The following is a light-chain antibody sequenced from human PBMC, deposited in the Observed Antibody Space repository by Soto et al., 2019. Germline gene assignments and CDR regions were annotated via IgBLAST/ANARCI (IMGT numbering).Light chain of an antibody. CDR1: SSDVGKYDY. V-gene: IGLV2-8*01. J-gene: IGLJ3*02. Sequence: QSALTQPPSASGSPGQSVTISCTGTSSDVGKYDYVSWFQHHPGKAPKLIIYEVSKRPSGVPDRFSGSKSGYTASLTISELQAEDEADYYCTSFTSSSTGVFGGGTKLTVL. CDR2: EVS. CDR3: TSFTSSSTGV.